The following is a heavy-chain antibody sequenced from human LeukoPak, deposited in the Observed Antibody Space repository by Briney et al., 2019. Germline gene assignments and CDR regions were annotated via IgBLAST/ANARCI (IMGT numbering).Heavy chain of an antibody. CDR2: IYYSGST. D-gene: IGHD5-12*01. CDR3: ARLRRVATRKDAFDI. J-gene: IGHJ3*02. V-gene: IGHV4-59*08. Sequence: SETLSLTCTVSGGSISSYYWSWIRQPPGKGLEWIGYIYYSGSTNYNPSLKSRVTISVDTSKNQFSLKLSSVTAAGTAVYYCARLRRVATRKDAFDIWGQGTMVTVSS. CDR1: GGSISSYY.